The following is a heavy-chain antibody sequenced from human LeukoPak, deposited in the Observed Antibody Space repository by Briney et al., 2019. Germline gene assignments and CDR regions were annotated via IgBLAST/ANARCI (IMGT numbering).Heavy chain of an antibody. V-gene: IGHV3-23*01. Sequence: PGGSLRLSCTTPKFNFHTYGLTWVRQAPGKELEWVSSISGSGGSTQYAASVQGRFTISRDNSKNTLYLQMNSLRAEDTAVYYCAKDPNGDYIGAFDIWGQGTMVTVSS. CDR1: KFNFHTYG. J-gene: IGHJ3*02. CDR2: ISGSGGST. D-gene: IGHD4-17*01. CDR3: AKDPNGDYIGAFDI.